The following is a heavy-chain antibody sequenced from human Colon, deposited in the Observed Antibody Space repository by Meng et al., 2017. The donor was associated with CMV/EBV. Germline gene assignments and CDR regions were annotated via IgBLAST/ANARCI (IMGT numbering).Heavy chain of an antibody. CDR3: ALRLRNSDGMDV. CDR1: GFTFSNYG. D-gene: IGHD3-16*01. V-gene: IGHV3-33*03. Sequence: GGSLRLSCAASGFTFSNYGMHWVRQAPGKGLEWLAFILFDGTNQYYGDSVKGRFTISRDNAKNTVFLQMNSLRTEDTAVYYCALRLRNSDGMDVWGQGTTVTVSS. CDR2: ILFDGTNQ. J-gene: IGHJ6*02.